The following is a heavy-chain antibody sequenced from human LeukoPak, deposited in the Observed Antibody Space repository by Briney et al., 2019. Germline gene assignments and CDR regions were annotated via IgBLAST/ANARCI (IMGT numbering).Heavy chain of an antibody. CDR2: IYYSGST. V-gene: IGHV4-59*11. D-gene: IGHD6-13*01. CDR1: GGSISSHY. Sequence: SETLSLTCTVPGGSISSHYWSWIRQPPGKGLEWIGYIYYSGSTNYNPSLKSRVTISVDTSKNQFSLKLSSVTAADTAVYYCARGGIHDSSSWYSYYYYYYMDVWGKGTTVTVSS. CDR3: ARGGIHDSSSWYSYYYYYYMDV. J-gene: IGHJ6*03.